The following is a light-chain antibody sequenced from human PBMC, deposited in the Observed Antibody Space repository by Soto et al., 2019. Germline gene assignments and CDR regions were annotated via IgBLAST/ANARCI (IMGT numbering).Light chain of an antibody. CDR3: QHYYSAPLT. CDR2: WAS. Sequence: DIVMTQSPDSLAVSLGERATINCKSSQSIFYSSTNKNYLAWYQQKPGQPPELLIYWASTRESGVPDRFSGSGSATDFTLTIRSVQGEEVAVYYCQHYYSAPLTLGGGTKVEIK. V-gene: IGKV4-1*01. J-gene: IGKJ4*01. CDR1: QSIFYSSTNKNY.